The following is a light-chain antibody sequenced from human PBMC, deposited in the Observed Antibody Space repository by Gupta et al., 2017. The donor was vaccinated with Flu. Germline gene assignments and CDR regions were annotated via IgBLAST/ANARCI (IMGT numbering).Light chain of an antibody. Sequence: GQTARITGGGNNIGRETVHWYQQKPGQAPVLVVCDDHDRPSGIPERFSGSNSGNTATLTISRVEAGDEADYYCQVWDTNNDHWVFGGGTMLTVL. CDR2: DDH. V-gene: IGLV3-21*02. CDR3: QVWDTNNDHWV. CDR1: NIGRET. J-gene: IGLJ3*02.